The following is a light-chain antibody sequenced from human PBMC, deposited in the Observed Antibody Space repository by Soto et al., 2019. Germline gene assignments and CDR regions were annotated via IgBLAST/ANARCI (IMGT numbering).Light chain of an antibody. CDR2: GTS. V-gene: IGKV3-20*01. CDR1: QSVSSGY. J-gene: IGKJ5*01. Sequence: EIVLTQYPGTLSSSPGERATLSCRASQSVSSGYIGLYQQKTGQAPRLLNYGTSNRGTAIPDRFSGSGSWTDFTLTISRLEPEGCAVYDCQRYGSSTPSTFGQGIRLE. CDR3: QRYGSSTPST.